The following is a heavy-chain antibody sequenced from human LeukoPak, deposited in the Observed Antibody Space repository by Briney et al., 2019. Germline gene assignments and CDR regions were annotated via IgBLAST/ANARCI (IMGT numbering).Heavy chain of an antibody. Sequence: SETLSLTCTVSGGSISSYYCSWIRQPPGKGLEWIGYIYYSGSTNYNPSLKSRVTISVDTSKNQFSLKLSSVTAADTAVYYCARVSPAALSPYYYYYYMDVWGKGTTVTVSS. CDR2: IYYSGST. J-gene: IGHJ6*03. CDR3: ARVSPAALSPYYYYYYMDV. CDR1: GGSISSYY. V-gene: IGHV4-59*01. D-gene: IGHD2-2*01.